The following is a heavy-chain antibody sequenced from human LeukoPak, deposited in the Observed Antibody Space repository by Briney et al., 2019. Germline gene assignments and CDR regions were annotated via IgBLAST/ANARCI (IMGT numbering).Heavy chain of an antibody. CDR1: GDSVSSNSAA. CDR2: TYYRSKWYN. Sequence: SPTLSLTCAISGDSVSSNSAAWNWLRQSPSRGLEWLGRTYYRSKWYNDYAVSVKSRITINPDTSKNQFSLQLNSVTPEDTAVYYCAREGQIAAAPYYYYYYMDVWGKGTTVTISS. J-gene: IGHJ6*03. D-gene: IGHD6-13*01. V-gene: IGHV6-1*01. CDR3: AREGQIAAAPYYYYYYMDV.